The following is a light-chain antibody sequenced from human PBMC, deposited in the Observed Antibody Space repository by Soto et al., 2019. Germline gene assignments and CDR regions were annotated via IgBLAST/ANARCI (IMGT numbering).Light chain of an antibody. J-gene: IGKJ1*01. CDR3: QQYNNWPPT. V-gene: IGKV3D-15*01. Sequence: EIVLTQSPATLSSFPGDRVTLSCRASQYINTRLAWYQHRPGQAPRLLIYQTSLRAAGIPARFSGSGSGTEFTLSIGSLQSEDFAVYYCQQYNNWPPTFGQGTKVDIK. CDR1: QYINTR. CDR2: QTS.